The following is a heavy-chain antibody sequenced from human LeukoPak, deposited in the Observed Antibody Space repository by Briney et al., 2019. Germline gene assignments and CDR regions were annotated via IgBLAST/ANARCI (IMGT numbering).Heavy chain of an antibody. J-gene: IGHJ4*02. Sequence: SETLSLTCSVSGYSISSGYYWGWIRQPPGKGLEWIGSIYYSGSTYYNPSLKSRVTISVDTSKNQFSLKLSSVTAADTAVYYCAREEDSSGWYGFDYWGQGTLVTVSS. CDR3: AREEDSSGWYGFDY. D-gene: IGHD6-19*01. V-gene: IGHV4-38-2*02. CDR2: IYYSGST. CDR1: GYSISSGYY.